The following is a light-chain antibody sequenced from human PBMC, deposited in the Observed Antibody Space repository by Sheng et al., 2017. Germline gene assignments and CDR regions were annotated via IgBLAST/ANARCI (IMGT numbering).Light chain of an antibody. J-gene: IGKJ1*01. V-gene: IGKV1-39*01. CDR2: AAS. CDR3: QQSYSTLQWT. CDR1: QAIGSY. Sequence: DIQMTQSPSSLSASVGDRVTITCRASQAIGSYLAWYQQKPGKAPKLLIYAASSLQSGVPSRFSGSGSGTDFTLTISSLQPEDFATYYCQQSYSTLQWTFGQGTKVKIK.